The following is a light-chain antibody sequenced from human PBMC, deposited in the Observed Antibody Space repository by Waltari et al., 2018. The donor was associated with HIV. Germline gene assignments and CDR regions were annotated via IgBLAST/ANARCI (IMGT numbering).Light chain of an antibody. V-gene: IGLV1-44*01. CDR1: SSNLGSNV. J-gene: IGLJ3*02. Sequence: QSVLPQPPSASGTPGQRVTISCSGSSSNLGSNVVNCYQQVPGPAPKLPIYSNNPQPTGVPDRCSGAKSDSSASLSISGLQSEDEADFYCSTWEVSLNGYWVCVGGTKLTVL. CDR3: STWEVSLNGYWV. CDR2: SNN.